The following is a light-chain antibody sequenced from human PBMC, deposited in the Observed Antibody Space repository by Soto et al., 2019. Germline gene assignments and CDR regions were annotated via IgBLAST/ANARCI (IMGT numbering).Light chain of an antibody. CDR3: QQRSNWPIT. V-gene: IGKV3-11*01. Sequence: EIVLAQSPGTLSLSPGERAILSYRASQSVSSYLAWYQQKPGQAPRLLIYDASNRATGIPARFSGSGSGTDFTLTISSLEPEDFAVYYCQQRSNWPITFGQGTRLRL. CDR2: DAS. CDR1: QSVSSY. J-gene: IGKJ5*01.